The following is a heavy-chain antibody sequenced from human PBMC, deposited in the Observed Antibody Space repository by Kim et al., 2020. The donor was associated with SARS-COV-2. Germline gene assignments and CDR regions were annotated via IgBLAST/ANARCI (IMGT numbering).Heavy chain of an antibody. CDR2: ISNDETYK. V-gene: IGHV3-30*03. CDR1: GFSFSSRG. CDR3: ARAREKSFDY. J-gene: IGHJ4*02. Sequence: GGSLRLSCAASGFSFSSRGIHWVRQAPGKGLEWVAVISNDETYKNYADSVKGRFTISRDNSKNTVDLQMNSLRVEDTAGYYCARAREKSFDYWGQGTLVTVSS.